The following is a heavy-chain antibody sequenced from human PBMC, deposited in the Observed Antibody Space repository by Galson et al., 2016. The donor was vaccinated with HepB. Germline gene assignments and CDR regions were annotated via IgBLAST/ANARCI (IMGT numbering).Heavy chain of an antibody. CDR3: ARDRPDCTNGVCSPPLYYYYHGMDV. V-gene: IGHV3-33*01. J-gene: IGHJ6*02. D-gene: IGHD2-8*01. CDR2: IWFDGTNK. CDR1: GFTFSTYG. Sequence: SLRLSCAASGFTFSTYGMQWVRQAPGKGLEWVAVIWFDGTNKDFADSMKGRFTISRDNSKNTLYLQMNSLRAEDTAVYYCARDRPDCTNGVCSPPLYYYYHGMDVWGQGTTVTVSS.